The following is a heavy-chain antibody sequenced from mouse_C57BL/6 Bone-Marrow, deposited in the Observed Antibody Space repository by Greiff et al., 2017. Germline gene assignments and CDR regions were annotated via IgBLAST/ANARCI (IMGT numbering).Heavy chain of an antibody. CDR2: IDPSDSYT. Sequence: VQLQQPGAELVRPGTSVKLSCKASGYTFTSYWMHWVKQRPGQGLEWIGVIDPSDSYTNYNQKFKGKATLTVDTSSSTAYMQLSSLTSEDSAVYYCAREGYYYGSTWFAYWGQGTLVTVSA. CDR3: AREGYYYGSTWFAY. D-gene: IGHD1-1*01. CDR1: GYTFTSYW. J-gene: IGHJ3*01. V-gene: IGHV1-59*01.